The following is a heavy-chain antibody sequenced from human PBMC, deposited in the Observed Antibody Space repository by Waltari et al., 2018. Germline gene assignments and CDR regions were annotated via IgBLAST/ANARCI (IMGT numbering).Heavy chain of an antibody. J-gene: IGHJ5*02. CDR2: IYYSGST. CDR1: GGSISSSSYY. CDR3: ARLLSGYSSSWYIASWFDP. Sequence: QLQLQESGPGLVKPSETLSLTCTVSGGSISSSSYYWGWIRQPPGKGLEWIGSIYYSGSTYFNPSLKSRVTISVDTSKNQFSLKLSSVTAADTAVYYCARLLSGYSSSWYIASWFDPWGQGTLVTVSS. V-gene: IGHV4-39*01. D-gene: IGHD6-13*01.